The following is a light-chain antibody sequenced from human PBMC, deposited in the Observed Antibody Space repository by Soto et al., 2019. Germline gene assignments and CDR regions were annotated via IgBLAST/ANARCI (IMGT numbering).Light chain of an antibody. CDR1: NIGSES. Sequence: ELTQPPSVSVAPGQTARITCGGNNIGSESVHWYQQKPGQAPVLVVYDDSDRPSGIPERFSGSNSGNTAILTISRVEAGDEADYYCQVWDSSSDHVVFGGGTKVTVL. CDR2: DDS. CDR3: QVWDSSSDHVV. J-gene: IGLJ2*01. V-gene: IGLV3-21*02.